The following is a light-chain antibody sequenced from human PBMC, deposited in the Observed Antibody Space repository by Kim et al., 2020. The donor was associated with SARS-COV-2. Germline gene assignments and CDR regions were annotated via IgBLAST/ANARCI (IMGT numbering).Light chain of an antibody. CDR3: QHYGGSPPDT. CDR2: AIY. J-gene: IGKJ2*01. CDR1: QSVDNSN. Sequence: PGERATLSCRASQSVDNSNLAWYHQQPGQAPRLLIYAIYKRPSGSPDRFSGSGSGTDFALTITRLEPEDFGVYYCQHYGGSPPDTFGQGTKVDIK. V-gene: IGKV3-20*01.